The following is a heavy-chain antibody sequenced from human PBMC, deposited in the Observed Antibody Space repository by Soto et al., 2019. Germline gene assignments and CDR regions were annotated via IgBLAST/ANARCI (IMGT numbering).Heavy chain of an antibody. CDR2: MTSGGDT. CDR1: ELNIINYV. Sequence: RLSCTASELNIINYVRAWVSKNPGKGLEWVSAMTSGGDTYYPDSVKGRFTISRDNSENTLYLQMNSLRAEDTAVYYCAKASGSSWPYYFDSWGQGTLVTVSS. D-gene: IGHD6-13*01. V-gene: IGHV3-23*01. CDR3: AKASGSSWPYYFDS. J-gene: IGHJ4*02.